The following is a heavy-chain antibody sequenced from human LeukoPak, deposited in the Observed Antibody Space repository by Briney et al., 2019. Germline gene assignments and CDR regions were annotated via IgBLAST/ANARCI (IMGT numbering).Heavy chain of an antibody. CDR2: INAGNGNT. Sequence: GASVKVSCKASGYTFTSCAVHWVRQAPGQRLEWMGWINAGNGNTKYSRKFQGRVTITRDTSASTVYMELSSLRSEDTAVYYCARESVYGRRFDPWGQGTLVTVSS. D-gene: IGHD2-8*01. CDR3: ARESVYGRRFDP. V-gene: IGHV1-3*01. J-gene: IGHJ5*02. CDR1: GYTFTSCA.